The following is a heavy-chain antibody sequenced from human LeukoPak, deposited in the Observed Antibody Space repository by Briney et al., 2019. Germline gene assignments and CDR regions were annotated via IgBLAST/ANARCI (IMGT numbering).Heavy chain of an antibody. CDR1: GFTFDDYA. D-gene: IGHD3-22*01. Sequence: PGRSLRLSCVASGFTFDDYAMHWVRQAPGKGLEWVSGISWNSGSIGYADSVKGRFTISRDNAKNSLYLQMNSLRAEDMALYYCAKSYYDSSGYYSGAFDIWGQGTMVTVSS. V-gene: IGHV3-9*03. CDR2: ISWNSGSI. CDR3: AKSYYDSSGYYSGAFDI. J-gene: IGHJ3*02.